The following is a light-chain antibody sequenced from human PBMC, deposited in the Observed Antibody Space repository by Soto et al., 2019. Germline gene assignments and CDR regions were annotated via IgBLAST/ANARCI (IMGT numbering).Light chain of an antibody. Sequence: EIVMTQSPANLSLSPAERSTLSFRASQDVGSYVAWYQQKPGQAPRLLIYRASTRATDIPARFSGSGSGTEFTLTISSLQSEDFAVYYCQHYNEWPRTLGQGTKVDIK. V-gene: IGKV3-15*01. CDR1: QDVGSY. CDR3: QHYNEWPRT. CDR2: RAS. J-gene: IGKJ1*01.